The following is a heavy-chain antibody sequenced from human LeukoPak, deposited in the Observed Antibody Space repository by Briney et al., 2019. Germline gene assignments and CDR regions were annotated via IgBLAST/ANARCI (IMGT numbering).Heavy chain of an antibody. CDR1: GYTFTSYY. CDR3: ARDRGGQAAADYYFDY. D-gene: IGHD6-13*01. Sequence: ASVKVSCKASGYTFTSYYMHWVRQAPGQGLEWMGIINPSGGSTSYAQKFQGRVTMTRDTSTSTVYMELGSLRSEDTAVYYCARDRGGQAAADYYFDYWGQGTLVTVSS. CDR2: INPSGGST. V-gene: IGHV1-46*01. J-gene: IGHJ4*02.